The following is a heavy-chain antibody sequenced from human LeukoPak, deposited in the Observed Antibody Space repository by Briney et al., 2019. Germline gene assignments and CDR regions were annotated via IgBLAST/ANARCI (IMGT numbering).Heavy chain of an antibody. CDR3: AKSGGGLSWGYYMDV. CDR1: GYTFTGYY. V-gene: IGHV1-2*02. D-gene: IGHD3-16*01. J-gene: IGHJ6*03. Sequence: GASVKVSCKASGYTFTGYYMHWVRQAPGQGLEWMGWINPNSGGTNYAQKFQGRVTMTRDTSISTAYMELSRLRSDDTAVYYCAKSGGGLSWGYYMDVWGKGTTVTVSS. CDR2: INPNSGGT.